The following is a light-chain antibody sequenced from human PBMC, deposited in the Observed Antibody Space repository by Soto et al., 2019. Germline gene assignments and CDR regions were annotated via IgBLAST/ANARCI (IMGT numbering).Light chain of an antibody. CDR1: PSLLKSDVKTY. J-gene: IGKJ2*01. CDR3: LQGTHWPYT. Sequence: DIMMTQTPLSLSVTPGQPAAMSKKSSPSLLKSDVKTYLYCLLQQPGQSPQLLIYAVSDRFAVVPERFSGSGSGTAFTLKISRVEAEDVGVYYCLQGTHWPYTFGQGTKLEIK. CDR2: AVS. V-gene: IGKV2-29*03.